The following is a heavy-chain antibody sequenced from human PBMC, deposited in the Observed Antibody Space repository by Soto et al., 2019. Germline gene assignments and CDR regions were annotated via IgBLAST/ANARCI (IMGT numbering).Heavy chain of an antibody. CDR2: TSDDGSNT. V-gene: IGHV3-30*19. D-gene: IGHD3-16*01. CDR1: RFTFRSFV. CDR3: ARLGTTGGLDV. J-gene: IGHJ4*02. Sequence: QVQLVESGGGVVQPGTSLRLSCVGSRFTFRSFVIHWVRQAPGKGLEWVALTSDDGSNTYYDDSVKGRFTISRDNSRNTVELQMDSLRLEDTALYSCARLGTTGGLDVWRQGTVVSVSS.